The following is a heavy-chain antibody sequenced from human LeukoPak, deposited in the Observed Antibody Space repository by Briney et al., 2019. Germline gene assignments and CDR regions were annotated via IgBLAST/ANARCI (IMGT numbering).Heavy chain of an antibody. Sequence: GGSLRLSCAASGFTFSNYYMSWIRQAPGKGLEWVSYISSSGTTMYYADSVKGRFIISRDNAKNSLFLQMNSLRAEDTAVYYCARGDYDKYGMDVWGQGTTVTISS. CDR2: ISSSGTTM. CDR1: GFTFSNYY. CDR3: ARGDYDKYGMDV. V-gene: IGHV3-11*01. J-gene: IGHJ6*02.